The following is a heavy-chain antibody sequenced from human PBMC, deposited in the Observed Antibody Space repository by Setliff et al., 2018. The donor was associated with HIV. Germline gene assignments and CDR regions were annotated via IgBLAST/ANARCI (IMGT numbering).Heavy chain of an antibody. Sequence: PGGSLRLSCAASGFPFSSYGMHWVRQTSGKGLEWVAVIYYDGSNKFYADSVKGRFTISRDNSKNTLYLQINSLRAEDTAVYYCAKGFTMVTKGYYMDVWGKGTTVTVSS. J-gene: IGHJ6*03. V-gene: IGHV3-30*02. CDR3: AKGFTMVTKGYYMDV. CDR2: IYYDGSNK. CDR1: GFPFSSYG. D-gene: IGHD3-10*01.